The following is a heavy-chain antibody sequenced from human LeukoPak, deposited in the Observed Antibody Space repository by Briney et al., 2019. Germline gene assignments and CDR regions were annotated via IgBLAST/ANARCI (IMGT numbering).Heavy chain of an antibody. CDR3: AREGLRYFDWSRITGGWFDP. J-gene: IGHJ5*02. CDR1: GFTFSTYG. V-gene: IGHV3-33*01. Sequence: GRSLRLSCSASGFTFSTYGMHWVRQAPGKGLEWVAVIWYDGSIKYYADSVKGRVTVSRDNSKSTVYLQMNSLRAEDTAVYYCAREGLRYFDWSRITGGWFDPWGQGTLVTVSS. D-gene: IGHD3-9*01. CDR2: IWYDGSIK.